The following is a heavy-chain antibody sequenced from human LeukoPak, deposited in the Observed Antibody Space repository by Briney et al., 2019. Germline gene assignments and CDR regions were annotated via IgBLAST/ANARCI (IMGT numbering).Heavy chain of an antibody. J-gene: IGHJ5*02. Sequence: SETLSLTCIVSGGSISSYYWSWIRQPAGKGLEWIGRIYTSGSTNYNPSLKSRVTMSVDTSKNQFSLKLSSVTAADTAVYYCARGPLGGWLQFDGVAGAHWFDPWGQGTLVTVSS. D-gene: IGHD5-24*01. V-gene: IGHV4-4*07. CDR2: IYTSGST. CDR3: ARGPLGGWLQFDGVAGAHWFDP. CDR1: GGSISSYY.